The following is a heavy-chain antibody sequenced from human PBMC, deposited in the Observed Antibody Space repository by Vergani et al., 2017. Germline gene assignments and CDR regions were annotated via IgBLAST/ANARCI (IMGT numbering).Heavy chain of an antibody. D-gene: IGHD4-23*01. Sequence: QVQLVQSGAEVKKPGASVKVSCKASGYTFTGYYMHWVRKAPGQGLEWMGWINPNSGGTNYAQKFQGSVTMTRDTSISTAYMELGRLRSDDTAVYYCAIDRYGGNSGAYYFGMYVWGQRTTVTVPS. CDR3: AIDRYGGNSGAYYFGMYV. J-gene: IGHJ6*02. CDR1: GYTFTGYY. CDR2: INPNSGGT. V-gene: IGHV1-2*02.